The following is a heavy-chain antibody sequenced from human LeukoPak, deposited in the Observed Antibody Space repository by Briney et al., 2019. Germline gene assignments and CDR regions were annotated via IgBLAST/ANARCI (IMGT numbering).Heavy chain of an antibody. CDR2: INHSGST. CDR1: GGSISSGGYS. J-gene: IGHJ4*02. Sequence: PSETLSLTCAVSGGSISSGGYSWSWIRQPPGKGLEWIGEINHSGSTNYNPSLKSRVTISVDTSKNQFSLKLSSVTAADTAVYYCARDTYYGVTFDYWGQGTLVTVSS. CDR3: ARDTYYGVTFDY. V-gene: IGHV4-34*01. D-gene: IGHD4-17*01.